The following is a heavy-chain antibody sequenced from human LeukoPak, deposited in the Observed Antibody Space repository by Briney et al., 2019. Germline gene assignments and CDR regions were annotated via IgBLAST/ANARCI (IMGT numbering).Heavy chain of an antibody. D-gene: IGHD5-18*01. V-gene: IGHV3-30*04. CDR2: ISYDGSNK. Sequence: GGSLRLSCAASGFTFSSYAMHWVRQAPGKGLEWVAVISYDGSNKYYADSVKGRFTISRDNSKNTLYLQMNSLRAEDTAVYYCATDKRGYSYGFDYWGQGTLVTVSS. CDR1: GFTFSSYA. CDR3: ATDKRGYSYGFDY. J-gene: IGHJ4*02.